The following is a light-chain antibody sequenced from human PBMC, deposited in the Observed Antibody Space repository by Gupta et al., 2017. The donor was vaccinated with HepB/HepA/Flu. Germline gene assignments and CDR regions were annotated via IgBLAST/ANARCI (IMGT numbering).Light chain of an antibody. J-gene: IGKJ1*01. CDR2: GAS. Sequence: EIVLTQSPGTLSLSPGERATLSCRASQSVTSAYLAWYQQKPGQAPRLLIYGASSRATGISDRFSGSGSGTDFTLTISRLEPEDFAVYYCQQWHSSPWTFGQGSKVEIK. CDR1: QSVTSAY. CDR3: QQWHSSPWT. V-gene: IGKV3-20*01.